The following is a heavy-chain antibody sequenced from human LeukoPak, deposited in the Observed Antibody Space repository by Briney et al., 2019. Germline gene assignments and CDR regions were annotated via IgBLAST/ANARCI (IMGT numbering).Heavy chain of an antibody. CDR1: GYTFTSYY. J-gene: IGHJ4*02. CDR3: AKDVGKWESLHFFDY. D-gene: IGHD1-26*01. Sequence: GASVKVSCKASGYTFTSYYMHWVRQAPGQGLEWMGIINPSGGSTSYAQKFQGRVTMTRDTSTGTVYMELSSLRSEDTAVYYCAKDVGKWESLHFFDYWGQGTLVTVSS. CDR2: INPSGGST. V-gene: IGHV1-46*01.